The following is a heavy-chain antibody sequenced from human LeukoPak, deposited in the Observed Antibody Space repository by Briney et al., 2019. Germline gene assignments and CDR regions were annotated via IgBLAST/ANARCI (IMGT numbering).Heavy chain of an antibody. CDR2: ISYDGSNK. CDR1: GFTFSSYG. Sequence: GRSLRLSCAASGFTFSSYGTHWVRQAPGKGLEWVAVISYDGSNKYYADSVKGRFTISRDNSKNTLYLQMNSLRAEDTAVYYCAKDAAIVVTNGDFDYWGQGTLVTVSS. D-gene: IGHD5-12*01. J-gene: IGHJ4*02. V-gene: IGHV3-30*18. CDR3: AKDAAIVVTNGDFDY.